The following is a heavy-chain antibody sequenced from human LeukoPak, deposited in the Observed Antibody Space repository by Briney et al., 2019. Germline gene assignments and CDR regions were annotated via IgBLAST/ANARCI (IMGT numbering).Heavy chain of an antibody. D-gene: IGHD6-13*01. J-gene: IGHJ3*02. Sequence: PSETLSLTCAVYGGSFSGYYWSWIRQPPGKGLEWIGEINHSGSTYYNPSLRSRVTISVDTSKNQFSLRLRSATAADTAVYYCARNNTRTVSRGSSRRRANAFDIWGQGTMVTVSS. CDR2: INHSGST. CDR1: GGSFSGYY. V-gene: IGHV4-34*01. CDR3: ARNNTRTVSRGSSRRRANAFDI.